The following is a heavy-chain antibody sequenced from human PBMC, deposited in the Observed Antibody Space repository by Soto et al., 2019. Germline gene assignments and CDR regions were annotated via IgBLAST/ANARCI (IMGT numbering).Heavy chain of an antibody. D-gene: IGHD3-16*01. CDR1: GFSLTTSGVG. J-gene: IGHJ4*02. V-gene: IGHV2-5*02. CDR3: AHSPQDCQLRDGDFDY. CDR2: IYWDDDK. Sequence: QITLKESGPTLVKPTQTLTLTCTFSGFSLTTSGVGVAWIRQPPGEALEWLALIYWDDDKRYSPSLKSRLTITKDTSKNQVVLTMTNMDPVDTASYFCAHSPQDCQLRDGDFDYWGQGTLVTVSS.